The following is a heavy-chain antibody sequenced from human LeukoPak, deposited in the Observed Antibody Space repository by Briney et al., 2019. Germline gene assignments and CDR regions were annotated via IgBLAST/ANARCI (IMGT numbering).Heavy chain of an antibody. CDR3: ARPVLGDGTVAAQFEH. Sequence: GASVKVSCKASGYTFTSHYMHWVRQAPGQGLEWMGWINPNSGGTKYAQKFQGRVTMTRDTSISTAYMELSRLRSDDTTVYYCARPVLGDGTVAAQFEHWGQGTLVTVSS. CDR1: GYTFTSHY. CDR2: INPNSGGT. J-gene: IGHJ4*02. D-gene: IGHD2-15*01. V-gene: IGHV1-2*02.